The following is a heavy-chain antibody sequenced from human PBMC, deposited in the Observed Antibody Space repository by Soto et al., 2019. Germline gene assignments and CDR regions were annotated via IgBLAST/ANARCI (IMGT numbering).Heavy chain of an antibody. Sequence: QVQLVQSGAEVMTPGSSVEVSCKASGGIFSSFSITWVRQVPGHGLEWMGGIIPMTGTPNYAEKFQGRLTLTADASTSTAYLVLSSLKSEDTAVYYCARGPILPGATSWLDPWGQGTVVIVSS. V-gene: IGHV1-69*01. CDR2: IIPMTGTP. CDR3: ARGPILPGATSWLDP. J-gene: IGHJ5*02. CDR1: GGIFSSFS. D-gene: IGHD2-2*01.